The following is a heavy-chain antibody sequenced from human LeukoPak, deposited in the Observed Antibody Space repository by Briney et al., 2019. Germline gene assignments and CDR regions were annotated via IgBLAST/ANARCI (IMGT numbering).Heavy chain of an antibody. CDR1: GGSISSSDYY. CDR3: VRVGYAYGPVGNWFDP. Sequence: SETLSLTCTVSGGSISSSDYYWGWVRQPPGKGLEWIGNIYYSGGSYSSPSLESRVTISSDTSKNQCSVKLTSVTAADTAVYYCVRVGYAYGPVGNWFDPWGQGVPVTVSS. D-gene: IGHD5-18*01. V-gene: IGHV4-39*01. CDR2: IYYSGGS. J-gene: IGHJ5*02.